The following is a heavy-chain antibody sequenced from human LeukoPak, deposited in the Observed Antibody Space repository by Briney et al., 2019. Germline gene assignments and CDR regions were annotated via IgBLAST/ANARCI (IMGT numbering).Heavy chain of an antibody. V-gene: IGHV3-7*01. J-gene: IGHJ6*03. CDR3: ARDNGVVHGVYYMDV. CDR1: GFTFSNYW. Sequence: GGSLRLSCAASGFTFSNYWVTWVRQAPGKGLEWVADIKQDGSEKLYVNSVRGRFTISRDNAKMSLFLQMNSPRAEDTAVYYCARDNGVVHGVYYMDVWGKGTTVTVS. CDR2: IKQDGSEK. D-gene: IGHD3-3*01.